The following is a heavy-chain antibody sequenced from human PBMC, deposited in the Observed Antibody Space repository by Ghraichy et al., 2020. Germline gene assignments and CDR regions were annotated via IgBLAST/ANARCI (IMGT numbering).Heavy chain of an antibody. CDR1: GFTFSSYW. Sequence: GESLNISCAASGFTFSSYWMHWVRQAPGKGLVWVSRINSDGGSTTYADSVKGRFTISKDNAKNTLYLQMNSLRAEDTAVYYCVKDLVGGGFGAYGIDVWGQGTTVTVSS. J-gene: IGHJ6*02. CDR3: VKDLVGGGFGAYGIDV. D-gene: IGHD2-21*01. V-gene: IGHV3-74*01. CDR2: INSDGGST.